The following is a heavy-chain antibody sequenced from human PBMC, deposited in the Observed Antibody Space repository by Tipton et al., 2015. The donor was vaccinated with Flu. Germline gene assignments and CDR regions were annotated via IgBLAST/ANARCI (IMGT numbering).Heavy chain of an antibody. D-gene: IGHD3-10*01. V-gene: IGHV4-59*01. CDR3: AREGVDLLTKKYYYYGMDV. CDR2: IYYSGST. J-gene: IGHJ6*02. CDR1: GGSISSYY. Sequence: LRLSCTVSGGSISSYYWSWIRQPPGKGLEWIGYIYYSGSTNYNPSLKSRVTISVDTSKNQFSLKLSSVTAADTAVYYCAREGVDLLTKKYYYYGMDVWGQGTTVTVSS.